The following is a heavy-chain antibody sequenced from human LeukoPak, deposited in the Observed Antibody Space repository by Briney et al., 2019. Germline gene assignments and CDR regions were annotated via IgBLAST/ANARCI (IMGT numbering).Heavy chain of an antibody. CDR3: ARGLYDILTGYYPQWFDP. Sequence: SVTLSLTCAVSGYSISNGYYWGWIRQPPGKGLEWIGSIYHSGSTYYNPSLRSRVTISVDTSKNLFSLKLTSVTAADTAVYYCARGLYDILTGYYPQWFDPWGQGTLVTVSS. V-gene: IGHV4-38-2*01. CDR1: GYSISNGYY. CDR2: IYHSGST. D-gene: IGHD3-9*01. J-gene: IGHJ5*02.